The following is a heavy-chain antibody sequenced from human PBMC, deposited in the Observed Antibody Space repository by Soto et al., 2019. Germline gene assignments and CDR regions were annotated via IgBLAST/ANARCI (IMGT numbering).Heavy chain of an antibody. V-gene: IGHV3-30*14. CDR3: ARGAIVGVNDVFDV. CDR1: GFPFSPYT. D-gene: IGHD1-26*01. Sequence: VGSLRLSCAASGFPFSPYTMHWVRQAPGQGLEWVAVISYDGTNQYYADSVKGRFIISRDNSNNTLSLQMHSLKSEDTAVYFCARGAIVGVNDVFDVWGQGTMVTVS. CDR2: ISYDGTNQ. J-gene: IGHJ3*01.